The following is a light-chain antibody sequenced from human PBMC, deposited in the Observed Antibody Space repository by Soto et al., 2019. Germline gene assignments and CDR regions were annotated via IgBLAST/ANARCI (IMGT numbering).Light chain of an antibody. CDR2: HAS. V-gene: IGKV3-11*01. CDR1: QSLGSH. CDR3: QHRSNWPVFT. J-gene: IGKJ3*01. Sequence: PGERATVSCRASQSLGSHLGWDQQKPGQAPRLLIYHASKSATGIPARVSDRGSGTDFTLTISSLEPEDFAVYFCQHRSNWPVFTFGPGPKVYL.